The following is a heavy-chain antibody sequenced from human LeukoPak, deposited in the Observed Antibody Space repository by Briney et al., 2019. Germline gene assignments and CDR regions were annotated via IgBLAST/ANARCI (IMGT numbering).Heavy chain of an antibody. J-gene: IGHJ6*02. D-gene: IGHD5-18*01. V-gene: IGHV4-39*07. Sequence: SETLSLTCTVSGGSISSSSYYWSWIRQPPGKGLEWIGEINHSGSTNYNPSLKSRVTISVDTSKNQFSLKLSSVTAADTAVYYCARDRPNSYGLYYYYYGMDVWGQGTTVTVSS. CDR1: GGSISSSSYY. CDR3: ARDRPNSYGLYYYYYGMDV. CDR2: INHSGST.